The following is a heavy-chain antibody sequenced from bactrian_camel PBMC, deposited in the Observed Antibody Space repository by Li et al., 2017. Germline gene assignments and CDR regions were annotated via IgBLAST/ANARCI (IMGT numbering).Heavy chain of an antibody. CDR1: EFSDLNLY. CDR2: IVSGGGQ. D-gene: IGHD1*01. V-gene: IGHV3S55*01. J-gene: IGHJ7*01. Sequence: HVQLVESGGGTVQAGGSLKLSCELSEFSDLNLYMDWFRQAPGKEREGVAAIVSGGGQRYADSVRGRFTISRDNAKNTVYLQLNSLKTEDTAMYYCGKSDIIFNYAGMYYWGKGTQVTVS.